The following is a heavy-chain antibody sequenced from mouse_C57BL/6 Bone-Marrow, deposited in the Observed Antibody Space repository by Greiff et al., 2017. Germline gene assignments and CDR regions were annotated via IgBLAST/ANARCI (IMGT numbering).Heavy chain of an antibody. J-gene: IGHJ2*01. D-gene: IGHD2-3*01. Sequence: VQLQQSGAELVRPGASVKLSCTASGFNIKDYYMHWVKQRPEQGLEWIGRIDPEDGDTEYAPKFQGKATMTANTSSNTAYLQLSSLTSEDTAGYYCTTRGLLRRDYWGQGTTLAVSS. CDR1: GFNIKDYY. CDR3: TTRGLLRRDY. V-gene: IGHV14-1*01. CDR2: IDPEDGDT.